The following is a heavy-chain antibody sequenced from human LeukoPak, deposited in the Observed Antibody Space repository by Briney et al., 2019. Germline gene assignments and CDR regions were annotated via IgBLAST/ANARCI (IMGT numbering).Heavy chain of an antibody. Sequence: ASVKVSCKASGYTFTSYGISWVRQAPGQGLEWMGWISAYNGNIDYAQKVQGRVTMTTDTSTSTVYMELRSLRSEDTAVYYCARDRDSSSLLFDYWGQGTLVTVSS. D-gene: IGHD6-13*01. CDR2: ISAYNGNI. J-gene: IGHJ4*02. V-gene: IGHV1-18*01. CDR3: ARDRDSSSLLFDY. CDR1: GYTFTSYG.